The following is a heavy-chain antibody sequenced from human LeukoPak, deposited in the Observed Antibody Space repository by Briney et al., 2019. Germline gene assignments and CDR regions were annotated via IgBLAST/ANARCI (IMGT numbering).Heavy chain of an antibody. V-gene: IGHV3-30*18. D-gene: IGHD6-6*01. J-gene: IGHJ5*02. CDR1: GFTFSSYG. CDR3: AKSSIAARPLSWFDP. CDR2: ISYDGSNK. Sequence: GGSLRLSCAASGFTFSSYGMHWVRQAPGKGLEWVAVISYDGSNKYYADSVKGRFTISRDNSKNTLYLQMNSLRAEDTAVYYCAKSSIAARPLSWFDPWGQGTLVTVSS.